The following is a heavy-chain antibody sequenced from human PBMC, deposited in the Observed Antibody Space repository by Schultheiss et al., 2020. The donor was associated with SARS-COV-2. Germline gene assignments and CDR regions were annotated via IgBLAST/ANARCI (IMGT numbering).Heavy chain of an antibody. V-gene: IGHV3-15*01. CDR2: IKSKTDGGTT. CDR1: GFTFSNAW. D-gene: IGHD1-7*01. CDR3: TTVRYNWNYKLY. Sequence: GESLKISCAASGFTFSNAWMSWVRQAPGKGLEWVGRIKSKTDGGTTDYAAPVKGRFTISRDDSKNTLYLQMNSLKTEDTAVYYCTTVRYNWNYKLYWGQGTLVTVSS. J-gene: IGHJ4*02.